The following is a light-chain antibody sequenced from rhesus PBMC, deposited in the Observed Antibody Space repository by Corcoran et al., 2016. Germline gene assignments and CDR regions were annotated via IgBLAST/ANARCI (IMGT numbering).Light chain of an antibody. Sequence: DIQMTQSPSSLSASVGDSITITCRASQGISSYLNWYQQKPGKAPKRLIYNTSSLESGVPSRFSGGGSGTDFTLTISSLQPEDFATYYCLQYNSDPPTFGQGTKVEIK. J-gene: IGKJ1*01. V-gene: IGKV1-43*02. CDR1: QGISSY. CDR3: LQYNSDPPT. CDR2: NTS.